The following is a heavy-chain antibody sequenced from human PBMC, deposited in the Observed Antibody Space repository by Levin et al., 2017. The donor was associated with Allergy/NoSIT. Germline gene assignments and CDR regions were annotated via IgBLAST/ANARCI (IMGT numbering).Heavy chain of an antibody. V-gene: IGHV3-23*01. Sequence: PGGSLRLSCAASGFTFSSYAMSWVRQTPGKGLEWVSTFNAKNGVTYYADSVKGRFTISRDTSKSTLYLQMNSLRPEDTALYYCAKGFESQNFGVDVWGQGTTVTVSS. CDR3: AKGFESQNFGVDV. CDR2: FNAKNGVT. CDR1: GFTFSSYA. J-gene: IGHJ6*02.